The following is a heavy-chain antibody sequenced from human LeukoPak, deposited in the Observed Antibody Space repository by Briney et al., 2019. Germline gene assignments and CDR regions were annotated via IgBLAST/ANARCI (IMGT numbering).Heavy chain of an antibody. V-gene: IGHV3-15*01. D-gene: IGHD3-10*01. CDR1: GFTFSNAW. CDR2: ILSKTYGGTI. CDR3: VRLWFGEFM. J-gene: IGHJ3*02. Sequence: GGSLRLSCTASGFTFSNAWMSWVRQTPGKGLEWVGRILSKTYGGTIDYAAPVRGRFTISGDDSKDTLYLQMDGLKTEGTVVYYCVRLWFGEFMWGQGTMVSVSS.